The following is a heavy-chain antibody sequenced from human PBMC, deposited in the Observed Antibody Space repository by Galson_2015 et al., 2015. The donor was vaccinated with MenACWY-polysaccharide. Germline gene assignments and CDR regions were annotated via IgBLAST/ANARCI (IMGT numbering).Heavy chain of an antibody. Sequence: QSGAEVKRPGESLKISCTGSGYTFNTYWIGWVRQRPGKGLEWMGIIWPGDSDTTYSPSVQGQVTFSVDKSINTAYLQWSSLKASDTAIYYCARHGLQTRHSSFDPWGQGTQVTVSA. CDR2: IWPGDSDT. J-gene: IGHJ5*02. CDR3: ARHGLQTRHSSFDP. CDR1: GYTFNTYW. D-gene: IGHD4-11*01. V-gene: IGHV5-51*01.